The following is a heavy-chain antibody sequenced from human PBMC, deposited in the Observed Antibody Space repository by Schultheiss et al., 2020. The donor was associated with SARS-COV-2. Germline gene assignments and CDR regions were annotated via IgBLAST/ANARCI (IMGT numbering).Heavy chain of an antibody. J-gene: IGHJ4*02. V-gene: IGHV4-61*01. CDR1: GGSVSSSSNY. Sequence: GSLRLSCAVSGGSVSSSSNYWSWIRQPPGKGLEWIGYIYYSGSTNYNPSLKSRVTVSVDTSKNQFSLKLSSVTAADTAVYYCARHGLGYPYYFDYWGQGTLVTVSS. CDR2: IYYSGST. CDR3: ARHGLGYPYYFDY. D-gene: IGHD3/OR15-3a*01.